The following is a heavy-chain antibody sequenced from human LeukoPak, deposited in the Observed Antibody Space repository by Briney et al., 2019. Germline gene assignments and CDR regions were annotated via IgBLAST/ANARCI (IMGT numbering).Heavy chain of an antibody. D-gene: IGHD4-17*01. J-gene: IGHJ6*02. Sequence: PSETLSLTCTVPGGSISSYYWSWIRQPPGKGLGWIGYIYYSGSTNYNPSLKSRVTISVDTSKNQSSLKLSSVTAADTAVYYCARGYGDYYYYGMDVWGQGTTVTVSS. CDR3: ARGYGDYYYYGMDV. CDR2: IYYSGST. V-gene: IGHV4-59*12. CDR1: GGSISSYY.